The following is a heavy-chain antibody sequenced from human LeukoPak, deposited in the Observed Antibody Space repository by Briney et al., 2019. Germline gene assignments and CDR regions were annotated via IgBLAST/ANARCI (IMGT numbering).Heavy chain of an antibody. V-gene: IGHV3-74*01. CDR3: VTDPDSGGWSTFDY. D-gene: IGHD6-19*01. Sequence: GGSLRLSCAASGFTFSRHWIHWVRQAPGKGLVWVSRIKSDGSATNYADSVKGRFTISRDNAKNTLYLQTNSLRAEDTAVYYCVTDPDSGGWSTFDYWGQGTLVTVSS. CDR2: IKSDGSAT. CDR1: GFTFSRHW. J-gene: IGHJ4*02.